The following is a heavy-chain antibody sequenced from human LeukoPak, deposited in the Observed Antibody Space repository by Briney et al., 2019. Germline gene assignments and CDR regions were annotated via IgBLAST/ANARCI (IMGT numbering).Heavy chain of an antibody. CDR3: AKDKSVNYYDSRTFDY. D-gene: IGHD3-22*01. V-gene: IGHV3-9*01. CDR2: ISWNSGSI. J-gene: IGHJ4*02. Sequence: QPGRSLRLSCAASGFTFDDYAMHGVRQAPGKGLEWVSGISWNSGSIGYADSVKGRFTISRDNAKNSLYLQMNSLRAEDTAVYYCAKDKSVNYYDSRTFDYWGQGTLVTVSS. CDR1: GFTFDDYA.